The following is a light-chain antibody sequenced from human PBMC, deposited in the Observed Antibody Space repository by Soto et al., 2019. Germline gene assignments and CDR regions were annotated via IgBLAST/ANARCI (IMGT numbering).Light chain of an antibody. CDR3: GTWDNSLSLPYV. CDR1: SSNMGNNY. V-gene: IGLV1-51*02. CDR2: ENN. Sequence: QSVLTQPPSVSAAPGQKVTISCSGSSSNMGNNYVSWYQQLPGTAPKLLIFENNKRPSGIPDRFSASKSGTSATLAITGLQTGDAADYYCGTWDNSLSLPYVFGTGTKLTVL. J-gene: IGLJ1*01.